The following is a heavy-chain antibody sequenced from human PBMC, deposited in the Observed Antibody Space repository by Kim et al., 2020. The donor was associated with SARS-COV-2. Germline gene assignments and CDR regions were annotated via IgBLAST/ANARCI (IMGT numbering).Heavy chain of an antibody. J-gene: IGHJ4*02. Sequence: STYYNPSLKSRVTISVDTSKNQFSLKLSSVTAADTAVYYCARYGSGSINYWGQGTLVTVSS. D-gene: IGHD6-19*01. CDR3: ARYGSGSINY. V-gene: IGHV4-31*02. CDR2: ST.